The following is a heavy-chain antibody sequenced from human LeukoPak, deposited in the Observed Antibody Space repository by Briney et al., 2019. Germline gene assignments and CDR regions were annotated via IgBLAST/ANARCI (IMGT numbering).Heavy chain of an antibody. D-gene: IGHD1-26*01. CDR1: GFTFGSYG. CDR2: IRYDGSNK. CDR3: AKDRESHIWEGYFDY. J-gene: IGHJ4*02. V-gene: IGHV3-30*02. Sequence: PGGSLRLSCAASGFTFGSYGMHWVRHAPSKGLEGVAFIRYDGSNKYYADSVKGRFTNSRDNSKNTLYLQMNSLRAEDTAVYYCAKDRESHIWEGYFDYWGQGTLVTVSS.